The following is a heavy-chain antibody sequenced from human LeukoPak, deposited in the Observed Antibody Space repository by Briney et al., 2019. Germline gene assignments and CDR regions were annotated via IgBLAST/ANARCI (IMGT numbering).Heavy chain of an antibody. Sequence: GGSLRLSCAASGFTFSSYSMDWVRQAPGKGLEWVSSISSSSSYIYYADSVKGRFTISRDNANNFLYLQMNSLRAEDTAVYYCATETNGRHYDYWGQGTLLTVSS. CDR2: ISSSSSYI. J-gene: IGHJ4*02. D-gene: IGHD1-14*01. CDR1: GFTFSSYS. CDR3: ATETNGRHYDY. V-gene: IGHV3-21*06.